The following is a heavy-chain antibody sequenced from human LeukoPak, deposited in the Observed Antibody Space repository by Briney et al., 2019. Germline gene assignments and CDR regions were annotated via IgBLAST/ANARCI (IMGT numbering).Heavy chain of an antibody. D-gene: IGHD3-10*02. CDR2: ISSSGSTI. CDR3: AELGITMIGGV. J-gene: IGHJ6*04. V-gene: IGHV3-48*03. CDR1: GFTFSDYE. Sequence: GSLRLSCAASGFTFSDYEMNWVRQAPGKGLEWVSYISSSGSTIYYADSVKGRFTISRDNAKNSLYLQMNSLRAEDTAVYYCAELGITMIGGVWGKGTTVTISS.